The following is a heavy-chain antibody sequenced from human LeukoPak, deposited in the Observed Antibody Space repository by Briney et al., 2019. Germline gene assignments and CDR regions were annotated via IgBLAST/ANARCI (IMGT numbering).Heavy chain of an antibody. CDR3: AKGGSTSPNGINDY. J-gene: IGHJ4*02. CDR2: ISAGSST. D-gene: IGHD2-2*01. CDR1: GFTFSNYA. V-gene: IGHV3-23*01. Sequence: GGSLRLSCAASGFTFSNYAMRWVRQAPGKGLEWVSAISAGSSTYYSDSVKGRFTISRDNSKNTLYLQMNSLRAEDTAVYYCAKGGSTSPNGINDYWGQGTLVTVSS.